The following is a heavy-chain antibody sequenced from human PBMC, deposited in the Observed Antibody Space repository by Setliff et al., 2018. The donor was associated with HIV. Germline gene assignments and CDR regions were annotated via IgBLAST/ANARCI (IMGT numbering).Heavy chain of an antibody. CDR2: IFHSGNT. J-gene: IGHJ3*02. CDR1: GYSLSSGFY. Sequence: LSLTCNVSGYSLSSGFYWGWIRQPPGKGLEWIGNIFHSGNTDQNPSLKSRATMSVETSENQFSLRLNSVTAADTAVYYCARRTIWGDAFDIWGRGTMVTVSS. V-gene: IGHV4-38-2*02. CDR3: ARRTIWGDAFDI. D-gene: IGHD3-16*01.